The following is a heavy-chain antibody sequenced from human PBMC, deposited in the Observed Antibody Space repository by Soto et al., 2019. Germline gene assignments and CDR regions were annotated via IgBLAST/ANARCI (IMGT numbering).Heavy chain of an antibody. D-gene: IGHD2-2*01. J-gene: IGHJ5*02. CDR1: GYTFTSYG. V-gene: IGHV1-18*01. CDR3: ARDGCSSTSCYFPWFDP. CDR2: ISAYNGNT. Sequence: ASVKVSCKASGYTFTSYGISWVRQAPGQGLEWMGWISAYNGNTNYAQKLQGRVTMTTDTSTSTAYMELRSLRSDVTAVYYCARDGCSSTSCYFPWFDPWGQGTLVTVSS.